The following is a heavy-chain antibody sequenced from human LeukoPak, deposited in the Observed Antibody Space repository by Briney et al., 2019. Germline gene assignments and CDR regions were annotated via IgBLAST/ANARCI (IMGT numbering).Heavy chain of an antibody. CDR3: ARVTSSWYYFDY. CDR2: INHSGSS. J-gene: IGHJ4*02. CDR1: GGSFSGYY. Sequence: SETLSLTRAVYGGSFSGYYWSWIRQTPWKGLQWIGEINHSGSSNYHPSLTRRVTISVDTSKNQFSLKLSSVTAADTAVYYCARVTSSWYYFDYWGQGTLVTVSS. V-gene: IGHV4-34*01. D-gene: IGHD6-13*01.